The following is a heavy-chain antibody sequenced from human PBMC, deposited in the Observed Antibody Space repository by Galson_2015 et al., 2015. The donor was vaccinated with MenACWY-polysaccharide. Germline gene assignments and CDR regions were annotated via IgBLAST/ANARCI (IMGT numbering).Heavy chain of an antibody. CDR3: ATGPSGYYRFDS. Sequence: SLRISCAASGFSFSTYSMNWVRQVPGKGLEWASYISSSSSTIYYADSVKGRFTISRDNAKNSLYLQMNSLRDEDTAVYYCATGPSGYYRFDSWGQGTLVTVSS. V-gene: IGHV3-48*02. CDR2: ISSSSSTI. D-gene: IGHD3-22*01. CDR1: GFSFSTYS. J-gene: IGHJ4*02.